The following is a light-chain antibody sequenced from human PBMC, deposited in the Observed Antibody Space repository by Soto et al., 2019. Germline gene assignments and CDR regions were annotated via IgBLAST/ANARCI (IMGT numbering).Light chain of an antibody. J-gene: IGKJ2*01. V-gene: IGKV1-33*01. CDR1: QDISNY. CDR2: DAS. CDR3: QQYGSSGYT. Sequence: DIQMTQSPSSLSASVGDRVTITCQASQDISNYLNWYQQKPGKAPKLLIYDASNLETGVPSRFSGSGSGTDFTFTISSLQPEDFAVYYCQQYGSSGYTFGQGTKLEIK.